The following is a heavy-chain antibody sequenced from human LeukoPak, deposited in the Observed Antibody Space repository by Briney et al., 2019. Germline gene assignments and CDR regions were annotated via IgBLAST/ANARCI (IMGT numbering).Heavy chain of an antibody. J-gene: IGHJ4*02. V-gene: IGHV4-59*08. CDR3: ARRARNFDY. D-gene: IGHD1-14*01. CDR2: IYYSGST. CDR1: GGSISSYY. Sequence: SETLSFTCTVSGGSISSYYWSWIRQPPGKGLEWIGYIYYSGSTNYNPSLKSRVTISVDTSKNQFSLKLSSVTAADTAVYYCARRARNFDYWGQGTLVTVSS.